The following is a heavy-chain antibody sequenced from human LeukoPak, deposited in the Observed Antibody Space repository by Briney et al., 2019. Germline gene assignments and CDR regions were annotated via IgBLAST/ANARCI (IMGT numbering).Heavy chain of an antibody. CDR1: GFTFSSYE. V-gene: IGHV3-48*03. CDR2: ISSSGSTI. Sequence: GGSLRLSCAASGFTFSSYEMNWVRQAPGKGPEWVSYISSSGSTIYYADSVKGRFTISRDNAKNSLYLQMNSLRAEDTAVYYCARDRGAVAGTSTGYWGQGTLVTVSS. D-gene: IGHD6-19*01. CDR3: ARDRGAVAGTSTGY. J-gene: IGHJ4*02.